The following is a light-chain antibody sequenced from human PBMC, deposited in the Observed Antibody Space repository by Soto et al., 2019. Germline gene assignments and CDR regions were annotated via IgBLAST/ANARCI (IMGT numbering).Light chain of an antibody. V-gene: IGKV1-5*03. CDR2: KAS. CDR3: QQYNSYTYT. J-gene: IGKJ2*01. CDR1: QSISNW. Sequence: DIQTTQSPSTLSAYVGDRVTITCRASQSISNWLAWYQQKPGKAPKLLIYKASNLESGVPSRFSGSGSGTEFTLTISSLQPDDFATYYCQQYNSYTYTFGQGTKLEIK.